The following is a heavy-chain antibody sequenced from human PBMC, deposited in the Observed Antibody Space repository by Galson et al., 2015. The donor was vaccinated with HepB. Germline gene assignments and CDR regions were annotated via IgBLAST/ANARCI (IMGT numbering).Heavy chain of an antibody. CDR2: FDPEDGET. J-gene: IGHJ4*02. D-gene: IGHD6-19*01. CDR1: GYTLTELS. CDR3: ATVSSGWYFFDY. Sequence: SVKVSCKVSGYTLTELSMHWVRQAPGKGLEWMGGFDPEDGETIYAQKFQGRVTMTEDTSTDTAYMELSSLRSEDTAVYYCATVSSGWYFFDYWGQGTLVTVSS. V-gene: IGHV1-24*01.